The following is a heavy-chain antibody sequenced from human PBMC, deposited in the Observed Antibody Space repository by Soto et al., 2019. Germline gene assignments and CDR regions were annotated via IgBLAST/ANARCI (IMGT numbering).Heavy chain of an antibody. D-gene: IGHD5-12*01. J-gene: IGHJ6*02. CDR1: GYTFTSCG. CDR2: ISAYNGNT. Sequence: ASVKVSCKASGYTFTSCGISWVRQAPGQGLEWMGWISAYNGNTNYAQKLQGRVTMTTDTSTSTAYMELRSLRSDDTAVYYCAREIGYSGYDLSYGMDVWGQGTTVTVSS. V-gene: IGHV1-18*01. CDR3: AREIGYSGYDLSYGMDV.